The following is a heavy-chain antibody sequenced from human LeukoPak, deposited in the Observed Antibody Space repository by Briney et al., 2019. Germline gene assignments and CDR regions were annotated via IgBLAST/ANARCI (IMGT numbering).Heavy chain of an antibody. CDR3: AKDRDGGSNTWAKGFDY. V-gene: IGHV3-23*01. CDR1: GFTFSKFG. Sequence: GGSLRLSCTASGFTFSKFGMSWVRQAPGKGLEWVSGISTGGGTTYYADSVKGRFTMSRDNVQSTLYLQMNSLRGEDTAVYYCAKDRDGGSNTWAKGFDYWGQGTLVTVSS. J-gene: IGHJ4*02. D-gene: IGHD3-16*01. CDR2: ISTGGGTT.